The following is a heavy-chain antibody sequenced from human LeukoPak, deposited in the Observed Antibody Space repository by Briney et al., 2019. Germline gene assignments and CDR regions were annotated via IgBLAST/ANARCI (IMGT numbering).Heavy chain of an antibody. D-gene: IGHD6-19*01. V-gene: IGHV1-8*01. CDR1: GYTFTSYD. J-gene: IGHJ1*01. Sequence: ASVKVSCKASGYTFTSYDINWVRQATGQGLEWMGWMNPNNVNTDYAQRYQGRVTLTSNTSISTAYMELSSLRSEDTAVYYCTRGGPVAGTHKYFQHWGQGTLVTVSS. CDR2: MNPNNVNT. CDR3: TRGGPVAGTHKYFQH.